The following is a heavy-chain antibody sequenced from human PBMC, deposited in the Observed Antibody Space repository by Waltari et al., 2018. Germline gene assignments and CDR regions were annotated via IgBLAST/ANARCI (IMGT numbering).Heavy chain of an antibody. Sequence: EVQLVESGGGLVQPGGSLRLSCAASGFTFSSYWMHWVRQAPGKGLVWVSRIITDGSSTSYADSVKGRFTISRDNAKNTLYLQMNSLRAEDTAVYYCARGSGSYNMDVWGKGTTVTVSS. CDR2: IITDGSST. CDR3: ARGSGSYNMDV. J-gene: IGHJ6*03. V-gene: IGHV3-74*01. CDR1: GFTFSSYW. D-gene: IGHD3-10*01.